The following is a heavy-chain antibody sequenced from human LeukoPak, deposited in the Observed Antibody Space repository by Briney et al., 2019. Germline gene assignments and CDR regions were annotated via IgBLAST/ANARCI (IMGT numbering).Heavy chain of an antibody. CDR2: INTNTGNP. CDR1: GYTFTSYA. Sequence: GASVKVSCKASGYTFTSYAMNWVRQAPGQGLEWSGWINTNTGNPTYAQGFTGRFVFSLDTSVSTAYLQISSIKAEDPAVYYCARARGVVGANIVAYWGQGTMVTVSS. CDR3: ARARGVVGANIVAY. J-gene: IGHJ4*02. V-gene: IGHV7-4-1*02. D-gene: IGHD1-26*01.